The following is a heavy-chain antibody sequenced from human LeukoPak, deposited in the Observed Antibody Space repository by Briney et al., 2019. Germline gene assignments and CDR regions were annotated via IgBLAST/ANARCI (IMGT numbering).Heavy chain of an antibody. D-gene: IGHD6-13*01. Sequence: GGSLRLSCAASGFTVSSNYMSWVRQAPGKGLEWVSVIYSGGSTYYADSVKGRLTISRDNSKNTLYLQMNSLRAEDTAVYYCARVGQLVPFPYYYYYMDVWGKGTTVTVSS. CDR1: GFTVSSNY. J-gene: IGHJ6*03. CDR2: IYSGGST. CDR3: ARVGQLVPFPYYYYYMDV. V-gene: IGHV3-66*02.